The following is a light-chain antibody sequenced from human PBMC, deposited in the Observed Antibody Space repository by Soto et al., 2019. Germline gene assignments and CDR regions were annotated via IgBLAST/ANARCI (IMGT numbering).Light chain of an antibody. CDR1: QSISSW. Sequence: DIQVTQSPSTLSASVGDRVIITCRASQSISSWLAWYQQKPGTAPKLLIYKASSLESAVPSRFSGSRSGTEFTLTISSLQPEDFATYYCQQYYTYPWTFGQGTKVEIK. V-gene: IGKV1-5*03. CDR2: KAS. CDR3: QQYYTYPWT. J-gene: IGKJ1*01.